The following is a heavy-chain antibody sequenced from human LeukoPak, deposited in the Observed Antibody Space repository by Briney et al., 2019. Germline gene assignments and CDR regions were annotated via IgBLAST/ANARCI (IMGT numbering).Heavy chain of an antibody. CDR2: ISYDGGNT. V-gene: IGHV3-30*03. D-gene: IGHD6-19*01. J-gene: IGHJ2*01. CDR1: GFTFSHYG. Sequence: GGSLRLSCAPSGFTFSHYGIHLVRPAPGKGLEWVAVISYDGGNTYSADSVKGRFTISRDNSKNTLYLQMNSLTTEDTAVYYCARDWGSGWSNWYFDFWGRGTLVTVSS. CDR3: ARDWGSGWSNWYFDF.